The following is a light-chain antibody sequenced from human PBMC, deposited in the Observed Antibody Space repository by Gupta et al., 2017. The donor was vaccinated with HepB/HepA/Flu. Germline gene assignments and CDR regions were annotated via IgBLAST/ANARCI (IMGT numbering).Light chain of an antibody. J-gene: IGLJ1*01. V-gene: IGLV10-54*02. CDR3: YTQARSLRVDG. Sequence: QAGLTQPPSVSKGLRQTATLTCTGDNHGVAWLQQHQGHPPILLFFSNNSRPSGISERVSASTSGNKASPTTTVAQPEDEADDYGYTQARSLRVDGCGTGTKV. CDR1: NHG. CDR2: SNN.